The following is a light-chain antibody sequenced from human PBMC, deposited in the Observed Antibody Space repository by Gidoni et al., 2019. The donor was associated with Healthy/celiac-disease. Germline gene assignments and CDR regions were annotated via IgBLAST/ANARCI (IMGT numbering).Light chain of an antibody. Sequence: EIVFTQSPASLSWSPGDSATLSCRASQRVSSYLAWYQQKPGQAPRLLIYDASNRATGIPARFSGSGSGTDFTLTISSLEPEDFAVYYCQQRSNWSGTFGQGTKVEIK. CDR2: DAS. J-gene: IGKJ1*01. CDR3: QQRSNWSGT. V-gene: IGKV3-11*01. CDR1: QRVSSY.